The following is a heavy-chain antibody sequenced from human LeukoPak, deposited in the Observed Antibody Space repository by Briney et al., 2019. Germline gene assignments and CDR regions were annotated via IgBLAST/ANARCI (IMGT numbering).Heavy chain of an antibody. CDR3: AKDLPVTIGATVTSAFDY. CDR1: GFTFSSYA. Sequence: GGSLRLSCAASGFTFSSYAMSWVRQAPGKGLEWVSAISGSGGSTYYADSVKGRFTISRDNSKNTLYLQMNSLRAEDTAVYYCAKDLPVTIGATVTSAFDYWGQGTLVTVSS. CDR2: ISGSGGST. V-gene: IGHV3-23*01. D-gene: IGHD4-11*01. J-gene: IGHJ4*02.